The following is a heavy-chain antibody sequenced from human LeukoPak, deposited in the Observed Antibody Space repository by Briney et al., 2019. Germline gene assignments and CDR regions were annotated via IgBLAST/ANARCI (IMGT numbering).Heavy chain of an antibody. CDR1: GVTFSSYG. CDR2: ISSEGNDK. V-gene: IGHV3-30*03. Sequence: GGSLSLSCAASGVTFSSYGMHWVRQAPGKGVEGVALISSEGNDKLCGHSVKCLFTISRDDSKSTLYLQMNSLRAEDTAVYYCTTKVIRGNSGDDYDDWGQGTLVTVSS. D-gene: IGHD5-12*01. CDR3: TTKVIRGNSGDDYDD. J-gene: IGHJ4*02.